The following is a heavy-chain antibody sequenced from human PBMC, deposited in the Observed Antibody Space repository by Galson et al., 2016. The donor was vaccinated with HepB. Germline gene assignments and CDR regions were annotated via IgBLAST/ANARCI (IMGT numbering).Heavy chain of an antibody. CDR1: GFSLSTSGVG. Sequence: PALVNPTQPLTLTCSFSGFSLSTSGVGVGWIRQSPGKALVWLALLYWAHDKRYSPSLKSRLTITKDTYKNQVNLTLTDMDPVDTATYYWAHRCFPIFGVVFESSSYALDVWGQGTLVIVSS. D-gene: IGHD3-3*01. V-gene: IGHV2-5*02. CDR2: LYWAHDK. CDR3: AHRCFPIFGVVFESSSYALDV. J-gene: IGHJ3*01.